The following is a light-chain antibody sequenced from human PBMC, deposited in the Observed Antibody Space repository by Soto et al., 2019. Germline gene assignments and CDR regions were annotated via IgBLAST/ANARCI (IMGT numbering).Light chain of an antibody. CDR3: SSYGASSTL. CDR1: SSDIGSSNY. V-gene: IGLV2-14*03. CDR2: DVS. J-gene: IGLJ3*02. Sequence: QSALTQPASLSGSPGQSITISCTGTSSDIGSSNYVSWYQQHPGKAPKLMIFDVSYRPSGISDRFSGSKSGNTASLTISGLQPEDEADYYCSSYGASSTLFGGWTKVTVL.